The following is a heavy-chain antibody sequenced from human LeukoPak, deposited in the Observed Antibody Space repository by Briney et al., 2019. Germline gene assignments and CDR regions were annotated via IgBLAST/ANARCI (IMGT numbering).Heavy chain of an antibody. D-gene: IGHD6-19*01. Sequence: ASVKVSCKASGYTFTSYDINWVRQATGQGLEWMGWMNPKSGRTGYAQKFQGRVTMTRDTSTSTAYMELSSLRSEDTAVYYCARGSLLAGDNWFDPWGQGTLVTVSS. CDR1: GYTFTSYD. V-gene: IGHV1-8*01. J-gene: IGHJ5*02. CDR2: MNPKSGRT. CDR3: ARGSLLAGDNWFDP.